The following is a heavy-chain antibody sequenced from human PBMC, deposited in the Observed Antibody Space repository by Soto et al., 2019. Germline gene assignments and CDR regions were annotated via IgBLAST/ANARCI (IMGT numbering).Heavy chain of an antibody. CDR2: SYWDDDN. CDR1: GFSLSTSGVG. J-gene: IGHJ4*02. CDR3: AHHIILAGVAWTYFDY. Sequence: QITLEESGPTLVKPTQTLTLTCTFSGFSLSTSGVGVGWIRQPPGKALQWLALSYWDDDNRYSPSLKNSLTIHKDTSKNQVVRTVTKLDPADTATYSCAHHIILAGVAWTYFDYWGQGILVTVSS. V-gene: IGHV2-5*02. D-gene: IGHD3-3*01.